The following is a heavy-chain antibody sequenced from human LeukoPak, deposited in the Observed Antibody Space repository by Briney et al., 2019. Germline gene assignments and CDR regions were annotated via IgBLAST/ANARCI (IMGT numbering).Heavy chain of an antibody. CDR2: ISPSGGIT. V-gene: IGHV3-23*01. J-gene: IGHJ4*02. CDR1: GFTFSSHG. Sequence: GGSLRLSCAASGFTFSSHGMNWVRQAPGKGLEWVSGISPSGGITYYTDSVKGRFTISRDNSKNTVSLQMNSLRAEDTAVYYCASIFIAVAGTENYWGQGTLVTVSS. D-gene: IGHD6-19*01. CDR3: ASIFIAVAGTENY.